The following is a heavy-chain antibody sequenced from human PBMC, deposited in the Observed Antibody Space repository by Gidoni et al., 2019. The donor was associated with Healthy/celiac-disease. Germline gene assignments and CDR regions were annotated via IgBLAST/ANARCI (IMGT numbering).Heavy chain of an antibody. Sequence: EVQLLESGGGLVQPGGSLRLSCAASGFTFSSYAMSWVRQAPGKGLEWVSAIRGSGGSTYYADSVKGRFTISRDNSKNTLYLQMNSLRAEDTAVYYCAKVWGVGGLYLSYWGQGTLVTVSS. CDR3: AKVWGVGGLYLSY. J-gene: IGHJ4*02. V-gene: IGHV3-23*01. CDR2: IRGSGGST. D-gene: IGHD3-16*01. CDR1: GFTFSSYA.